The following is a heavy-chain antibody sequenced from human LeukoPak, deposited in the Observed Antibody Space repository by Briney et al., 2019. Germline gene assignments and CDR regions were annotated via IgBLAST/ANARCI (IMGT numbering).Heavy chain of an antibody. CDR1: GYTFTGYY. CDR3: ARGRDYDFWSGYYTGFWFDP. Sequence: ASVKVSCKASGYTFTGYYMHWVRQAPGQGLEWMGWINPNSGGTNYAQKFQGRVTMTRVTSISTAYMELSRLRSDDTAVYYCARGRDYDFWSGYYTGFWFDPWGQGTLVTVSS. V-gene: IGHV1-2*02. D-gene: IGHD3-3*01. CDR2: INPNSGGT. J-gene: IGHJ5*02.